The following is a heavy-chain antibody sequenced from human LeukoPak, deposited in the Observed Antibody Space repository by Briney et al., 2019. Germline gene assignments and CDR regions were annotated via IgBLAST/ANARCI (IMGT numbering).Heavy chain of an antibody. D-gene: IGHD3-10*01. V-gene: IGHV3-21*01. J-gene: IGHJ4*02. CDR1: GFTFSSYS. Sequence: GGSLRLSCAASGFTFSSYSMNWVRQAPGKGLEWVSSISSSSYIYYADSVKGRFTISRDNAKNSLYLQMNSLRAEDTAVYYCARDYYGSGMFDYWGQGTLVTVSS. CDR3: ARDYYGSGMFDY. CDR2: ISSSSYI.